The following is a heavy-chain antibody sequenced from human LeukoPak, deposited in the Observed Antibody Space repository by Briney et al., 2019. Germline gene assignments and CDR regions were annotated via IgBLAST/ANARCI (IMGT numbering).Heavy chain of an antibody. CDR3: AKGGVYGDYYFDY. CDR1: GFPFSSYA. D-gene: IGHD4-17*01. J-gene: IGHJ4*02. CDR2: VSGSGGGT. V-gene: IGHV3-23*01. Sequence: PGGSLRLTCAAYGFPFSSYAMSWVRQAPGKGLEWISVVSGSGGGTYYADSVKGRFAISGDNSKNTVYLQMNSLRAEDTALYYCAKGGVYGDYYFDYWGQGTLVTVSS.